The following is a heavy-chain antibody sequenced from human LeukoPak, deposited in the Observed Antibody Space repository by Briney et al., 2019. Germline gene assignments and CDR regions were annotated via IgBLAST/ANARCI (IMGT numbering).Heavy chain of an antibody. D-gene: IGHD5-18*01. Sequence: GESLKISCKVSGYIFTNYWIGWVRQMPGKGLEWVGIIYPGDSDTRYSPSFQGQVTISADKSISTAYLQWSSLKASDTAMYYCARHLRLWQNWFDPWGQGTLVTVSS. CDR3: ARHLRLWQNWFDP. J-gene: IGHJ5*02. V-gene: IGHV5-51*01. CDR2: IYPGDSDT. CDR1: GYIFTNYW.